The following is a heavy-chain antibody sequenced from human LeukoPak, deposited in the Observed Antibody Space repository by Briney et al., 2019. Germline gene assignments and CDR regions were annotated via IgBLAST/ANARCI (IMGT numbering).Heavy chain of an antibody. CDR1: GYTFSSYA. D-gene: IGHD3-9*01. CDR3: ARATLRYFDWLLSG. CDR2: INTNTGNP. V-gene: IGHV7-4-1*02. J-gene: IGHJ4*02. Sequence: GASVKVSCRASGYTFSSYAMNWVRQSPGQGLEWMGWINTNTGNPTYAQGFTGRFVFSLDASVSTAYLQISSLKAEDTAVYYCARATLRYFDWLLSGWGQGTLVTVSS.